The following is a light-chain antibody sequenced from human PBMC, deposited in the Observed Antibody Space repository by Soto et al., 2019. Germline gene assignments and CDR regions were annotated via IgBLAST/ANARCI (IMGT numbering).Light chain of an antibody. Sequence: AIQMTQSPSSLSASVGDRVTISCRASPSIRNDLGWYQQKPGKAPNLLIYGASSLESGVPLRFSGSGSGTDFTLTISSLQPEDFATYYCLQDNNYPWTFGQGTKVEI. CDR3: LQDNNYPWT. V-gene: IGKV1-6*01. CDR2: GAS. CDR1: PSIRND. J-gene: IGKJ1*01.